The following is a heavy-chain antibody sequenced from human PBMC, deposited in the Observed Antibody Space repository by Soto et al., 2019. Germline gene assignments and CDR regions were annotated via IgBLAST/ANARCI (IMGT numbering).Heavy chain of an antibody. CDR3: ARSRGGYSSSWYPWGVSDV. Sequence: SETLSLTCTVSGGSISSGGYYWSWIRQHPGKGLEWIGYIYYSGSTYYNPSLKSRVTISVDTSKNQFSLKLSSVTAADTAVHYCARSRGGYSSSWYPWGVSDVWGKGTTVTVSS. CDR2: IYYSGST. D-gene: IGHD6-13*01. J-gene: IGHJ6*04. V-gene: IGHV4-31*03. CDR1: GGSISSGGYY.